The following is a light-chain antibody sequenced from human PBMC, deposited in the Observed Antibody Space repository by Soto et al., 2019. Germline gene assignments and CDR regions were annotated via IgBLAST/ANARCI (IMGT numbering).Light chain of an antibody. V-gene: IGLV2-14*01. CDR2: DVS. Sequence: QAVLTQPASVSGSPGQSITISCTGTSSDVGGYNYVSWYQQHPGKAPKLMIYDVSNRPSGVSNRFSGSKSGNTASLTISGLQPEDEADYYCSSYTSSSTLDVVFGGGTKVTVL. J-gene: IGLJ2*01. CDR1: SSDVGGYNY. CDR3: SSYTSSSTLDVV.